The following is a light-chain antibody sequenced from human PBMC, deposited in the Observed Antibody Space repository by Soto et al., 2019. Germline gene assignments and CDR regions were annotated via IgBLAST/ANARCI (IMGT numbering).Light chain of an antibody. CDR2: GAS. Sequence: EIVMTQFPATLSVSPGERATLSCRASQSVSSNLAWYQHKPGQAPRLLIFGASTRATGIPARFSGSGSGTEFILTISSLQSEDFAVYYCQQYNNYVSFGQGTRLEIK. J-gene: IGKJ5*01. V-gene: IGKV3-15*01. CDR3: QQYNNYVS. CDR1: QSVSSN.